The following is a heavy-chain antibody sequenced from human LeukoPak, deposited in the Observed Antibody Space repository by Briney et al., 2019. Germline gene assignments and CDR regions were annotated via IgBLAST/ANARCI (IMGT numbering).Heavy chain of an antibody. J-gene: IGHJ4*02. V-gene: IGHV3-74*01. CDR2: INTHGDSA. CDR1: GFKFSSYW. CDR3: ARRITDFLGGYYFDY. D-gene: IGHD1-14*01. Sequence: PGGPLRLSCAVSGFKFSSYWMNWVRQVPGKGLMWVAHINTHGDSANYADSVKGRFTISRDNAKNSLYLQMNSLRAEDTGLYHCARRITDFLGGYYFDYWGQGTLVTVSS.